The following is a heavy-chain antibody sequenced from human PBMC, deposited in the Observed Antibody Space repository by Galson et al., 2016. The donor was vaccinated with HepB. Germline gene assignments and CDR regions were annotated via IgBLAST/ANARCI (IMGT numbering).Heavy chain of an antibody. CDR3: ARDVTRGRTYYSYGMDV. CDR1: GYTFTSYW. D-gene: IGHD2-21*02. CDR2: ISAYHGNT. Sequence: SVKVSCKASGYTFTSYWISWVRQAPGQGLEWMGWISAYHGNTNYAQKLQARVTMTTDTSTSTAYMELRSLRSDDTAVYYCARDVTRGRTYYSYGMDVWGKGTTVTVSS. V-gene: IGHV1-18*01. J-gene: IGHJ6*04.